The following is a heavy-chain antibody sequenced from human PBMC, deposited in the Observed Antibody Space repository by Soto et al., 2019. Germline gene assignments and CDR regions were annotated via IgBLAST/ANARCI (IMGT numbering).Heavy chain of an antibody. CDR3: ARDYSNSYFDY. CDR2: ISYDGSNK. V-gene: IGHV3-30-3*01. J-gene: IGHJ4*02. CDR1: GFTFSSYA. Sequence: GGSLRLSCAASGFTFSSYAMHWVRQAPGKGLEWVAVISYDGSNKYYADSVKGRFTISRDNSKNTLYLQMNSLRAEDTAVYYCARDYSNSYFDYLGQGTLVTVSS. D-gene: IGHD4-4*01.